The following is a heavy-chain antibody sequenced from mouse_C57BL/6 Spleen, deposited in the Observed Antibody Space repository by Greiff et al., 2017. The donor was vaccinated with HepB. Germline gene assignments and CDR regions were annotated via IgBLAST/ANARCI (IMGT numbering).Heavy chain of an antibody. CDR2: IRLKSDNYAT. CDR1: GFTFSNYW. Sequence: EVKLQESGGGLVQPGGSMKLSCVASGFTFSNYWMNWVRQSPEKGLEWVAQIRLKSDNYATHYAESVKGRFTISRDDSKSSVYLQMNNLRAEDTGIYYCTSLYWYFDVWGTGTTVTVSS. V-gene: IGHV6-3*01. J-gene: IGHJ1*03. CDR3: TSLYWYFDV. D-gene: IGHD6-2*01.